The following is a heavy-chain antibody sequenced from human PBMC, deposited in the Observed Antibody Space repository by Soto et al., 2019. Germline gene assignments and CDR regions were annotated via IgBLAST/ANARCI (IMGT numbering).Heavy chain of an antibody. V-gene: IGHV2-26*01. D-gene: IGHD2-8*01. CDR3: SRIEKMDRAFDT. J-gene: IGHJ3*02. Sequence: QVTLKESGPVLVRPTETLTLTCTVSGFSLTNGRMGVSWIRQSPGKALEWLGHIFLVDDFSYRTSLQSRLTISKDTSRSQVVLTMTNMDPVDTGTYYCSRIEKMDRAFDTWGQGTIVTVSS. CDR1: GFSLTNGRMG. CDR2: IFLVDDF.